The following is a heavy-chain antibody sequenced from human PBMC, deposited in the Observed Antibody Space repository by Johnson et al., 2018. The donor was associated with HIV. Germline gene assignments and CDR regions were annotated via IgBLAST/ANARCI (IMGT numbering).Heavy chain of an antibody. CDR2: IYSGGST. Sequence: VLLVESGGGLVQPGGSLRLSCAASGFTVSSNYMSWVRQAPGKGLEWVSVIYSGGSTYYADSVKGRFTISRDNSKNTLYLQMNRLRAEDTAVYYCARDPRGEAMALDAFDIWGQGTMVTVSS. V-gene: IGHV3-66*01. CDR1: GFTVSSNY. CDR3: ARDPRGEAMALDAFDI. D-gene: IGHD5-18*01. J-gene: IGHJ3*02.